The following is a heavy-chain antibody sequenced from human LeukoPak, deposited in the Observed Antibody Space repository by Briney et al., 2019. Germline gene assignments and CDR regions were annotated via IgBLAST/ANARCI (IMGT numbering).Heavy chain of an antibody. CDR3: ARSAGGAAAGDPDY. CDR2: INWNGGST. D-gene: IGHD6-13*01. CDR1: GFSFSTYR. Sequence: PGGSLRLSCETSGFSFSTYRMSWVRQAPGKGLEWVSGINWNGGSTSYADSVKGRFTISRDNAKNSLYLQMNSLRDEDTALYYCARSAGGAAAGDPDYWGQGTLVTVSS. J-gene: IGHJ4*02. V-gene: IGHV3-20*04.